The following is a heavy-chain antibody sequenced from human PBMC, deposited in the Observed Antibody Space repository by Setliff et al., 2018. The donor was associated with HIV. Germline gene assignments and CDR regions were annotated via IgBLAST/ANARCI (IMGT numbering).Heavy chain of an antibody. CDR3: AKDDPLFEY. Sequence: SLRLSCAASGFTFSNYAMGWVRQAPGKGLEWVSYISGPGRSIFYSDSVKGRFTISRDNSKNTLYLQMNSLRDEDTAVYYCAKDDPLFEYWGQGALVTVSS. CDR2: ISGPGRSI. J-gene: IGHJ4*02. V-gene: IGHV3-23*01. CDR1: GFTFSNYA.